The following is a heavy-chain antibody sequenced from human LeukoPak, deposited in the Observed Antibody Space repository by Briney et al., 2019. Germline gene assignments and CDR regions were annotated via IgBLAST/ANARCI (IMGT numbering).Heavy chain of an antibody. CDR1: GYTFITYA. CDR3: ARDRGNFLLPY. Sequence: GASVKVSCKASGYTFITYALHWVRQAPGQRLEWMGWISGGNGNTKYSQTFQDRVTITRDTSTSTAYLELSSLRSEDTAMYYCARDRGNFLLPYWGQGTLVTVSS. J-gene: IGHJ4*02. D-gene: IGHD1-26*01. CDR2: ISGGNGNT. V-gene: IGHV1-3*01.